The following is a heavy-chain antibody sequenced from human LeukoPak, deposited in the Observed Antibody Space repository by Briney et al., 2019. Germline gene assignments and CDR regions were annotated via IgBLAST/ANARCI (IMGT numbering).Heavy chain of an antibody. CDR2: IYYSGST. CDR3: ARTRYYYNSRSYGAPYYFDY. J-gene: IGHJ4*02. D-gene: IGHD3-10*01. CDR1: GGSISSSSYY. V-gene: IGHV4-39*01. Sequence: KPSETLSLTCTVSGGSISSSSYYWGWIRQPPGKGLEWIGSIYYSGSTYYNPSLKSRVTISVGTSKNQFSLKLSSVTAADTAVYYCARTRYYYNSRSYGAPYYFDYWGQGTLVTVSS.